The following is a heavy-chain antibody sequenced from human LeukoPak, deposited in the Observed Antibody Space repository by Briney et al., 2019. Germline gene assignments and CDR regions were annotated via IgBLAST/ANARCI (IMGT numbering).Heavy chain of an antibody. J-gene: IGHJ4*02. CDR3: ARSVPDYTRFDY. Sequence: GGSLRLSCVASGFTFSDYAMNWVRQAPGKGLEWVSAFKTKYHQVYYAESVGGRFTISTDNSRNTVFLQMNSLRVDDTALYYCARSVPDYTRFDYWGQGALVTVSS. CDR2: FKTKYHQV. CDR1: GFTFSDYA. D-gene: IGHD4-11*01. V-gene: IGHV3-23*05.